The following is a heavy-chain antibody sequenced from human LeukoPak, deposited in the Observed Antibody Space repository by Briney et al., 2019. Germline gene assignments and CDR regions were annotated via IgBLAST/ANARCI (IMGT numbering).Heavy chain of an antibody. CDR3: AKLLGTATTYDS. Sequence: PGGSLRLSCEASGFTFSGNWMSWVRQAPGKGLEWVASRNPDGSQKLYVDSVKGRFTISRDNTKSSLYLQINSLGAEDTAIYYCAKLLGTATTYDSWGQGTRVTVSS. CDR2: RNPDGSQK. D-gene: IGHD5-24*01. CDR1: GFTFSGNW. V-gene: IGHV3-7*01. J-gene: IGHJ4*02.